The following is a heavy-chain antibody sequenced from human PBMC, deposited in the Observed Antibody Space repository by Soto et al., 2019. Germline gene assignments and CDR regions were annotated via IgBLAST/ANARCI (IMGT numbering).Heavy chain of an antibody. J-gene: IGHJ5*02. CDR2: LSRSGGAT. D-gene: IGHD1-7*01. Sequence: SLRLSCTASGFNTRFYSMSWVRQTPGKGLEWVAALSRSGGATYYADSVRGRFTISRDASKDTLFLQMSNLRAEDTALYYCSKGEMSTIRNSFDPWGQGTLVTVSS. V-gene: IGHV3-23*01. CDR1: GFNTRFYS. CDR3: SKGEMSTIRNSFDP.